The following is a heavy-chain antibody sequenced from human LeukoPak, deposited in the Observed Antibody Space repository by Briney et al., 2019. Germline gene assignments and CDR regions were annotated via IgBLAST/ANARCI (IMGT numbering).Heavy chain of an antibody. V-gene: IGHV1-69*02. D-gene: IGHD4-23*01. Sequence: SVKVSCKASGGTFISYTISWVRQPPGQGLEWMGRIIPILGIANYAQKFQGRVTITADKSTSTAYMELSSLRSEDPAVYYSARHYGGNSGWFFDYWGQGTLVTVSS. CDR1: GGTFISYT. J-gene: IGHJ4*02. CDR2: IIPILGIA. CDR3: ARHYGGNSGWFFDY.